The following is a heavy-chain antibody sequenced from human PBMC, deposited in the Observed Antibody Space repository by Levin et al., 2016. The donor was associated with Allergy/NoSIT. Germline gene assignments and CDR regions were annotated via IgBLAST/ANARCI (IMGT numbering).Heavy chain of an antibody. CDR2: IYDSGTT. J-gene: IGHJ4*02. CDR3: ARIVDCSDSTCYWRYFHY. V-gene: IGHV4-4*02. Sequence: WIRQPPGKGLEWIGEIYDSGTTNYNPSLKSRVTISVDKSKNQFSLKLTSVTAADTAVYYCARIVDCSDSTCYWRYFHYWGQGARVTVSS. D-gene: IGHD2-2*01.